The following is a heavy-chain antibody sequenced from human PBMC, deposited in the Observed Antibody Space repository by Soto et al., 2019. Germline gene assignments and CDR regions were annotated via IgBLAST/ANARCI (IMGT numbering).Heavy chain of an antibody. J-gene: IGHJ3*02. CDR1: GGSISSYY. CDR3: ARVGSDDSSGYYPNDAFDI. V-gene: IGHV4-4*07. CDR2: IYTSGST. D-gene: IGHD3-22*01. Sequence: LSLTCTVSGGSISSYYWSWIRQPAGKGLEWIGRIYTSGSTNYNPSLKSRVTMSVDTSKNQFSLKLSSVTAADTAVYYCARVGSDDSSGYYPNDAFDIWGQGTMVTVSS.